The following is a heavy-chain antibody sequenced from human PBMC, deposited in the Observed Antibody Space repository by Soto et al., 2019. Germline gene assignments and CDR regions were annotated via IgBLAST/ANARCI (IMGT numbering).Heavy chain of an antibody. CDR2: ISGIGGST. V-gene: IGHV3-23*01. D-gene: IGHD6-13*01. Sequence: GGSLRLSCAASGFTFSSYAMSWVRQAPGKGLEWVSAISGIGGSTYYADSVKGRFTISRDNSKNTLYLQMNSLRAEDTAVYYCAKYSSSWYYYCGMDVWGQGTTVTVSS. J-gene: IGHJ6*02. CDR3: AKYSSSWYYYCGMDV. CDR1: GFTFSSYA.